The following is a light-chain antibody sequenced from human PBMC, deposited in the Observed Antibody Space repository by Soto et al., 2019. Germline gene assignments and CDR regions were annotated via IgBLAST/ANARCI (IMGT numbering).Light chain of an antibody. J-gene: IGKJ5*01. CDR1: QSVSSSY. CDR2: GAS. V-gene: IGKV3-20*01. Sequence: EIVLTQSPGTLSLSPGERATLSCRASQSVSSSYLAWYQQKTGQAPRLLIYGASRRATGIPDRFSGSGFGTDFTLTISRLEPEDFAVYYCQQYGSSRITFGQGTRLEIK. CDR3: QQYGSSRIT.